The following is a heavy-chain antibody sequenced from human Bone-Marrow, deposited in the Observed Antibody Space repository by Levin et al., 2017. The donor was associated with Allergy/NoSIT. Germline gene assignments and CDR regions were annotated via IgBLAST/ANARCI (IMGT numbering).Heavy chain of an antibody. Sequence: KISCKASGFTFSSSAVQWVRQARGQRLEWIGWIVVGSGDRNYALKFQERVTITRDTSTSTTYMELSSLRSEDTAVYYCAAGRRYCSGGSCYSGRRYFDLWGRGTPVTVSS. CDR1: GFTFSSSA. D-gene: IGHD2-15*01. CDR3: AAGRRYCSGGSCYSGRRYFDL. J-gene: IGHJ2*01. V-gene: IGHV1-58*01. CDR2: IVVGSGDR.